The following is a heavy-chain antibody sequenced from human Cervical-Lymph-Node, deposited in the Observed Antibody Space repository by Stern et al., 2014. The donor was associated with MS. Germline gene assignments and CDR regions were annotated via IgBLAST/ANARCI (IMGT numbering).Heavy chain of an antibody. Sequence: EVQLVEYGAEVKKPGESLKICCKGSGYTFSNSWIGWVRQMPGRGLEWMGIIYPCDSDTRSSPSFQGHITISADKSISTAYLQWNSLKASDTAIFYCARGSAGAGAFFDYWGQGTLVTVSS. CDR3: ARGSAGAGAFFDY. CDR1: GYTFSNSW. V-gene: IGHV5-51*01. J-gene: IGHJ4*02. CDR2: IYPCDSDT. D-gene: IGHD2-8*02.